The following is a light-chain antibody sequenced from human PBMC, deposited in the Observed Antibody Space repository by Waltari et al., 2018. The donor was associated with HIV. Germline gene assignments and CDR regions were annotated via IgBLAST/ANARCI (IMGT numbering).Light chain of an antibody. Sequence: QPVLTQPPSLSAAPGQQATFSSPRRRPHLRTAYVPSYQHVPGAAPRLLIYDNSKRPSGIPDRFSGSESGTSATLAITGLQTGDEADYYCGTWDRTLGGGVFGGGTKLTVL. V-gene: IGLV1-51*01. CDR3: GTWDRTLGGGV. CDR1: RPHLRTAY. J-gene: IGLJ3*02. CDR2: DNS.